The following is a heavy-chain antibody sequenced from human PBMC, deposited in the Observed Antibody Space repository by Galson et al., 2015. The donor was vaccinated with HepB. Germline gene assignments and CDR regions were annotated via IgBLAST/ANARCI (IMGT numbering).Heavy chain of an antibody. D-gene: IGHD3-10*01. V-gene: IGHV4-34*01. CDR1: GGSFSGYY. Sequence: SETLSLTCAVYGGSFSGYYWSWIRQPPGKGREWIREINHSGSTNYNPSLKSRVTISVDTSKNQFSLKLSSVTAADTAVYYCARGSKVATYYYGSGSYHGNDYWGQGTLVTVSS. CDR2: INHSGST. J-gene: IGHJ4*02. CDR3: ARGSKVATYYYGSGSYHGNDY.